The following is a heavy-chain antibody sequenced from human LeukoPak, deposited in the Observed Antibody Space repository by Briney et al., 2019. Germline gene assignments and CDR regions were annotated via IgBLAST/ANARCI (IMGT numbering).Heavy chain of an antibody. D-gene: IGHD3-22*01. Sequence: GGSLRLSCAASGFTFSSYAMSWVRQAPGKGLEWVSAIRGSGGSTYYADSVKGRFTTSRDNSKNTLYLQMNSLRAEDTAVYYCAKDSATLDYYDSSVDYWGQGTLVTVSS. CDR1: GFTFSSYA. V-gene: IGHV3-23*01. CDR3: AKDSATLDYYDSSVDY. CDR2: IRGSGGST. J-gene: IGHJ4*02.